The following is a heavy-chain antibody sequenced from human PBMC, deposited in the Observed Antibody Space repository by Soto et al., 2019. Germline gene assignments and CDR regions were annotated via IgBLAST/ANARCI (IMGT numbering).Heavy chain of an antibody. CDR2: IYHSGST. J-gene: IGHJ5*02. CDR3: ARVPGP. CDR1: GGSISSGGYS. V-gene: IGHV4-30-2*01. Sequence: PSETLSLTCAVSGGSISSGGYSWSWIRQPPGKGLEWIGYIYHSGSTYYTPSLKSRVTISVDRSKNQFSLKLSSVTAADSAVCYCARVPGPWCQRTLVSDSS.